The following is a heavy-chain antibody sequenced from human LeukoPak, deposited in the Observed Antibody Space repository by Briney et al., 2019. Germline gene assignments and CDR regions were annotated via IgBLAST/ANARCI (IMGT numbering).Heavy chain of an antibody. Sequence: SETLSLTCTVSGGSISSGSYYWSWIRQPAGKGLEWIGRIYTSGSTNYNPSLKSRVTISVDTSKNQFSLKLSSVTAADTAVYYCARVLPPIWFGESANWFDPWGQGTLVTVSS. CDR2: IYTSGST. V-gene: IGHV4-61*02. CDR3: ARVLPPIWFGESANWFDP. CDR1: GGSISSGSYY. J-gene: IGHJ5*02. D-gene: IGHD3-10*01.